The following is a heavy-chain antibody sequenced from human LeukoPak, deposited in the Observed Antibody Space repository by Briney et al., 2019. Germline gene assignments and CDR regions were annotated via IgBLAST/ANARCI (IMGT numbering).Heavy chain of an antibody. D-gene: IGHD2-2*01. CDR2: IRPGDTYT. Sequence: ASVKVSCKPSGYTFTSYYVHWVRQAPAQGLEWMGVIRPGDTYTSYPQKFQGRVTMTRDTSARTVYMELSSLRSEDTAVYYCARDSHNYAYDFWGQGTLVTVSS. CDR3: ARDSHNYAYDF. V-gene: IGHV1-46*01. CDR1: GYTFTSYY. J-gene: IGHJ4*02.